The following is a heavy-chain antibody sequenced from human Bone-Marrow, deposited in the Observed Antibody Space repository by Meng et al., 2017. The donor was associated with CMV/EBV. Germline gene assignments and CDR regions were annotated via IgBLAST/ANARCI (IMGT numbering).Heavy chain of an antibody. CDR3: ARGQHISMIFGIMSTVFDY. CDR2: IYHSGNT. Sequence: SLKERYWPWIRDSPGKGLGWSGDIYHSGNTSYNPSLESRVSISVDTSKDQFSLKLNSVTAADTAVYYCARGQHISMIFGIMSTVFDYWGRGTLVTVSS. J-gene: IGHJ4*02. CDR1: SLKERY. D-gene: IGHD3/OR15-3a*01. V-gene: IGHV4-34*01.